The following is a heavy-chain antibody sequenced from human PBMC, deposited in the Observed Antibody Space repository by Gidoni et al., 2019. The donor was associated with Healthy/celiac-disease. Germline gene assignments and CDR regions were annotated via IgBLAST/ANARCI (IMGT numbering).Heavy chain of an antibody. V-gene: IGHV2-5*01. D-gene: IGHD3-10*01. CDR2: IYWNDDK. CDR3: AHRGMVRGVIMGGLDY. CDR1: GFSLSTSGVG. Sequence: QITLKESGPTLVKPTQTLTLTCTFSGFSLSTSGVGVGWIRQPPGKALEWLALIYWNDDKRYSPSLKSRLTITKDTSKNQVVLTMTNMDPVDTATYYCAHRGMVRGVIMGGLDYWGQGTLVTVSS. J-gene: IGHJ4*02.